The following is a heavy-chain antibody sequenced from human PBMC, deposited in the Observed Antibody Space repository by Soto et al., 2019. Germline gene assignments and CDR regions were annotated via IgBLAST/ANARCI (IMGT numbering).Heavy chain of an antibody. D-gene: IGHD3-22*01. CDR2: ISYDGSNK. Sequence: GGSLRPSCAASGFTFSSYAMHWVRQAPGKGLEWVAVISYDGSNKYYADSVKGRFTISRDNSKNTLYLQMNSLRAEDTAVYYCASSGGYYDSSGYYLDYWGQGTLVTVSS. CDR3: ASSGGYYDSSGYYLDY. V-gene: IGHV3-30-3*01. J-gene: IGHJ4*02. CDR1: GFTFSSYA.